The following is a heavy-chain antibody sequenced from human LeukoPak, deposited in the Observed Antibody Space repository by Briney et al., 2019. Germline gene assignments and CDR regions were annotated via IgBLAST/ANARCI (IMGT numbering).Heavy chain of an antibody. CDR3: AREGDSSGYYSDY. CDR2: IKHDGSDK. J-gene: IGHJ4*02. D-gene: IGHD3-22*01. V-gene: IGHV3-7*01. CDR1: GFTFSNYW. Sequence: GGSLRLSCAASGFTFSNYWMTWARQAPGKGLEWVANIKHDGSDKYYVDSVKGRFTISRDNAKNSLYLQMNSLRAEDTAVYYCAREGDSSGYYSDYWGQGTLVTVSS.